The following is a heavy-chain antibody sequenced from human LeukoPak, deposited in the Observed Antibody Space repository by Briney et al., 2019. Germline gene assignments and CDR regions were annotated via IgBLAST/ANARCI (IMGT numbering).Heavy chain of an antibody. V-gene: IGHV3-7*01. D-gene: IGHD5-18*01. CDR2: IEQDGSEK. CDR1: GFTFSSYW. J-gene: IGHJ4*02. CDR3: ARDGYSYGYPPSYFDY. Sequence: GGSLRLSCAASGFTFSSYWMSWVRQAPGKGLEWVANIEQDGSEKYYVDSVKGRFTISRDNAKNSLYLQMNSLRAEDTAVYYCARDGYSYGYPPSYFDYWGQGTLVTVSS.